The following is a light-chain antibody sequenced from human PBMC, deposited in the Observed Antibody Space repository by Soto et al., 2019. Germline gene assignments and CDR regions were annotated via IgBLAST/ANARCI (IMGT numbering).Light chain of an antibody. CDR2: AAS. CDR1: QGLSGD. V-gene: IGKV1-9*01. J-gene: IGKJ5*01. CDR3: QQLNSYPIT. Sequence: DIQLTQSPSFLSASVGDRVTITCRASQGLSGDLAWYQQKPGKAPKLLIYAASTLQSGVPSRFSGSGSGTEFTLTISSLQPEDFATYYCQQLNSYPITFGQGTRLEIK.